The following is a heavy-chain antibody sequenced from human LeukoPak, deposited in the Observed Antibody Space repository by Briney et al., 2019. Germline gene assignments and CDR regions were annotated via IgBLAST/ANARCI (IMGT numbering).Heavy chain of an antibody. Sequence: SVKVSCKASGGTFSSYAINWVRQAPGQGLEWMGRIIPILGIANYAQKFQGRVTITADKSTSTAYMELSSLRSEDTAVYYCARCLESGSCYSRDYYGMDVWGQGTTVTVSS. CDR2: IIPILGIA. CDR3: ARCLESGSCYSRDYYGMDV. D-gene: IGHD2-15*01. V-gene: IGHV1-69*04. J-gene: IGHJ6*02. CDR1: GGTFSSYA.